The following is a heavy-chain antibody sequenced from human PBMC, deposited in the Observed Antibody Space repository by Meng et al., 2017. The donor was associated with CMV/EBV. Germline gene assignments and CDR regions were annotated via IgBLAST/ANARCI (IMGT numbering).Heavy chain of an antibody. D-gene: IGHD6-19*01. Sequence: ALVKVSCKASGYTFTGYYMHWVRQAPGQGLEWMGWINPNSGGTNYAQKFQGRVTMTRDTSISTAYMELSRLRSDDTAVYYCARMVSSGYYYFDYWGQGTLVTVSS. CDR3: ARMVSSGYYYFDY. V-gene: IGHV1-2*02. CDR1: GYTFTGYY. J-gene: IGHJ4*02. CDR2: INPNSGGT.